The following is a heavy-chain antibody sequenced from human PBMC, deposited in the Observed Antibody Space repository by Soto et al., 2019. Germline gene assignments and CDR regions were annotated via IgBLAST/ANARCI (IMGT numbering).Heavy chain of an antibody. Sequence: SETLSLTCAVSGGSISSGGYSWSWIRQPPGKGREWIGYIYHSGSTYYNPSLKSGVTISVDRSKNQFSLKLSPVTAADTAVYYCARGVGGYSGYDSMYYFDYWGQGTLVTVSS. CDR1: GGSISSGGYS. CDR3: ARGVGGYSGYDSMYYFDY. J-gene: IGHJ4*02. CDR2: IYHSGST. V-gene: IGHV4-30-2*01. D-gene: IGHD5-12*01.